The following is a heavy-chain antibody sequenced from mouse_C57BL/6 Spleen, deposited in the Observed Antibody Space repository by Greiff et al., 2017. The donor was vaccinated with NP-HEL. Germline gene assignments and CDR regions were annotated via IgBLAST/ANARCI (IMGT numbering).Heavy chain of an antibody. CDR3: ARPNYDKESYYYAMDY. CDR2: ISSGSSTI. J-gene: IGHJ4*01. Sequence: EVKVEESGGGLVKPGGSLKLSCAASGFTFSDYGMHWVRQAPEKGLEWVAYISSGSSTIYYADTVKGRFTISRDNAKNTLFLQMTSLRSEDTAMYYCARPNYDKESYYYAMDYWGQGTSVTVSS. V-gene: IGHV5-17*01. CDR1: GFTFSDYG. D-gene: IGHD1-1*01.